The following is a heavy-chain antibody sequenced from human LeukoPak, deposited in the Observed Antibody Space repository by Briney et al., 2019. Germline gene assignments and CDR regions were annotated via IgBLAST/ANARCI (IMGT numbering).Heavy chain of an antibody. Sequence: SETLSLTCTVSGGSISSGSYYWSWIRQPAGKGLEWIGRIYTSGSTYYNPSLKSRVTISVDTSKNQFSLKLSSVTAADTAVYYCARDHGRDYYYYMDVWGKGTTVTVSS. CDR1: GGSISSGSYY. J-gene: IGHJ6*03. CDR2: IYTSGST. V-gene: IGHV4-61*02. CDR3: ARDHGRDYYYYMDV.